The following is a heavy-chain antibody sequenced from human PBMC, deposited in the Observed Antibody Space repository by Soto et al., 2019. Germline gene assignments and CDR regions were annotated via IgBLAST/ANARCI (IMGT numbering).Heavy chain of an antibody. CDR2: IYYSGST. Sequence: SETLSLTCTVSGGSISSSSYYWGWIRQPPGKGLEWIGSIYYSGSTYYNPSLKSRVTISVDTSKNQFSLKLSSVTAADTAVYYCARQGDPTDYYYYGMDVWGQGTTVTVSS. J-gene: IGHJ6*02. CDR3: ARQGDPTDYYYYGMDV. CDR1: GGSISSSSYY. V-gene: IGHV4-39*01. D-gene: IGHD2-21*02.